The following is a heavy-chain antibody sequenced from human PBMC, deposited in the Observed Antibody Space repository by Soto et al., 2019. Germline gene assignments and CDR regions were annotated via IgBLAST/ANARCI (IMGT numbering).Heavy chain of an antibody. CDR3: AREVSHSDSSGYLGY. V-gene: IGHV1-46*01. CDR1: GYTFTVYH. CDR2: INPSGGST. Sequence: KGDRKASGYTFTVYHRHWVLNTPKQGLEWMGIINPSGGSTSYAQKFQGRVTMTRDTSTSTVYMELSSLRSEDTAVYYCAREVSHSDSSGYLGYWGQGTLVTVSS. J-gene: IGHJ4*02. D-gene: IGHD3-22*01.